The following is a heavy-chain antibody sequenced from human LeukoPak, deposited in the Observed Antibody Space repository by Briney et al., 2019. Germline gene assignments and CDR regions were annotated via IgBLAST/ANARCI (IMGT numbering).Heavy chain of an antibody. CDR3: ARPAERGYSYGLDF. CDR1: GXSISSYY. V-gene: IGHV4-59*01. J-gene: IGHJ3*01. CDR2: IYYSGST. D-gene: IGHD5-18*01. Sequence: SETLSLTCTVSGXSISSYYWSWIRQPPGKGLEWIGYIYYSGSTNYNPSLKSRVTISLDTSKNQVSLNLSSVTAADTAVYYCARPAERGYSYGLDFWGPGTMVTVSS.